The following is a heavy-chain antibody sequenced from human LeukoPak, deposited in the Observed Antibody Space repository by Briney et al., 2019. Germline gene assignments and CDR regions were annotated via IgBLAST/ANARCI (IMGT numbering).Heavy chain of an antibody. J-gene: IGHJ3*02. Sequence: GGSLRLSCAASGFTFSSYSMNWVRQAPGKGLEWVSYISSSSSTIYYADSVKGLFTISRDNSKNTVYLQMNSLRGEDTAVYYCARSRGSPNSGEDAFDIWGQGTVVTVSS. V-gene: IGHV3-48*01. CDR1: GFTFSSYS. CDR2: ISSSSSTI. CDR3: ARSRGSPNSGEDAFDI. D-gene: IGHD2-15*01.